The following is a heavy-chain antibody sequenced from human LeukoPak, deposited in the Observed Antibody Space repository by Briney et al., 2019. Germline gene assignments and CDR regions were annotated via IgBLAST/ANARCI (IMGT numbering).Heavy chain of an antibody. V-gene: IGHV3-66*01. CDR3: ARDAPRPGY. D-gene: IGHD6-6*01. CDR1: GFTFSTYW. Sequence: PGGSLRLSCAASGFTFSTYWMGWVRQAPGKGLEWVSVIYSGGSTYYADSVKGRFTISRDNSKNTLYLQMNSLRAEDTAVYYCARDAPRPGYWGQGTLVTVSS. CDR2: IYSGGST. J-gene: IGHJ4*02.